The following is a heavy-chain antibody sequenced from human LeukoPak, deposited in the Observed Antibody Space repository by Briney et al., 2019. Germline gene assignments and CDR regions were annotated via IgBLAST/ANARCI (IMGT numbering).Heavy chain of an antibody. CDR3: ARLSTGWYGHFDF. CDR1: GFTLSYNW. V-gene: IGHV3-7*03. D-gene: IGHD6-13*01. CDR2: IKEDGSEK. Sequence: GGSLRLSCAASGFTLSYNWMSWVRRAPGKGLEWVASIKEDGSEKYYVDSVKGRFTISRDNAKNSLYLQMNSLRAEDTAVYYCARLSTGWYGHFDFRGQGTLVTVSS. J-gene: IGHJ4*02.